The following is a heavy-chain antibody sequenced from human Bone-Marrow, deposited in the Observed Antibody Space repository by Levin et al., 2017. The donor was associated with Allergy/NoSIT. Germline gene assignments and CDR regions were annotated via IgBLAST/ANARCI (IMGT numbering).Heavy chain of an antibody. CDR3: ARGLDYSKLGY. CDR2: IHPSGST. V-gene: IGHV4-31*03. J-gene: IGHJ4*02. CDR1: GASVSSGVYY. D-gene: IGHD4-11*01. Sequence: SQTLSLTCTVSGASVSSGVYYWSWIRQHPGKGLEFIGCIHPSGSTHYNPSLNSRVTMSVDTSKNQISLKMTSVTAADTAVYYCARGLDYSKLGYWGQGTLVTVSS.